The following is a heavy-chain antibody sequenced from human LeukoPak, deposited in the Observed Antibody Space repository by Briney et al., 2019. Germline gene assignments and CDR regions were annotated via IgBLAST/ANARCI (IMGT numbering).Heavy chain of an antibody. D-gene: IGHD6-6*01. CDR1: GFTFSSYG. Sequence: GRSLRLSCAASGFTFSSYGMHWVRQAPGKGMERVAVISYDGSNKYYADSVKCRFTISRDNSKNTLYLQMNSLRAEDTAVYYCAKEGIDSGSNWFDPWGQGTLVTVSS. V-gene: IGHV3-30*18. J-gene: IGHJ5*02. CDR3: AKEGIDSGSNWFDP. CDR2: ISYDGSNK.